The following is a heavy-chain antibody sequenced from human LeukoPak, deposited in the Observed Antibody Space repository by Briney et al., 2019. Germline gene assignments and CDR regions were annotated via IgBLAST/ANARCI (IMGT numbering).Heavy chain of an antibody. V-gene: IGHV5-10-1*01. D-gene: IGHD6-19*01. Sequence: NHGESLKISCRGSGYSFTSYWISWVRQMPGKGLEWMGRIDPSDSYTNYSPSFQGHFTISADKSISTAYLQWSSLKASDTAMYYCARHLYSSGWYSWFDPWGQGTLVTVSS. CDR1: GYSFTSYW. CDR3: ARHLYSSGWYSWFDP. J-gene: IGHJ5*02. CDR2: IDPSDSYT.